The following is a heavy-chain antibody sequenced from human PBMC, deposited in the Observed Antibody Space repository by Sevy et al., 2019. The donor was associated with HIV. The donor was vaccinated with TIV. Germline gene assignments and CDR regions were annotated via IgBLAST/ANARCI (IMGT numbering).Heavy chain of an antibody. CDR2: IRSKAYGGTT. V-gene: IGHV3-49*03. D-gene: IGHD2-15*01. J-gene: IGHJ4*02. CDR3: TRAEEWPVVVAATFDY. Sequence: GGSLRLSCTASGFTFGDYAMSWFRQAPGKGLEWVGFIRSKAYGGTTEYAASVKGRLTISRDDSKSIAYLQMNSLKTEDTAVYYCTRAEEWPVVVAATFDYWGQGTLVTVSS. CDR1: GFTFGDYA.